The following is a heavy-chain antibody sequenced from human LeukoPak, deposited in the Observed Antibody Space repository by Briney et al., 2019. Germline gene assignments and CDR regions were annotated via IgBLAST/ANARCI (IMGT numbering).Heavy chain of an antibody. V-gene: IGHV1-3*01. D-gene: IGHD3-22*01. J-gene: IGHJ4*02. Sequence: ASVKVSCKPSGYTFTSYAIHWVRQAPGQRLEWMGWINAGNGSTEYSQNFQGRVTITRDTSASTAYMELSSLRSEDTAVYYCARGRSYYYDTSGYYRPEIYFDYWGQGTLVTVSS. CDR3: ARGRSYYYDTSGYYRPEIYFDY. CDR2: INAGNGST. CDR1: GYTFTSYA.